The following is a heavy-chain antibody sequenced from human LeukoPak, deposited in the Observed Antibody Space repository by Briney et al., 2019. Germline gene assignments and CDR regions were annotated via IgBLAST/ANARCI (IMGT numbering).Heavy chain of an antibody. J-gene: IGHJ4*02. D-gene: IGHD3-3*01. Sequence: PGGSLRLSCAASGFTFSSYAMSWVRQAPGKGLEWVSAIGGSGGTTYYAHSVKGRFTISRDHSNNTLYLQMNSLRVEDTAVYHCAKDAYSSWSGSDYWGPGTLVTVSS. CDR2: IGGSGGTT. CDR3: AKDAYSSWSGSDY. V-gene: IGHV3-23*01. CDR1: GFTFSSYA.